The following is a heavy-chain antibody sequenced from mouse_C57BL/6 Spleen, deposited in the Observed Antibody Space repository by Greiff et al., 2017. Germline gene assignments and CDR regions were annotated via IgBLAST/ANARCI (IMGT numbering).Heavy chain of an antibody. V-gene: IGHV3-6*01. J-gene: IGHJ2*01. CDR3: ARDKYFDY. Sequence: EVKLLESGPGLVKPSQSLSLTCSVTGYSITSGYYWNWIRQFPGNKLEWMAYISYDGSNNYNPSLKNRISITRDTSKNKFFLKLNSVTTEDTATYYCARDKYFDYWGQGTTLTVSS. CDR2: ISYDGSN. CDR1: GYSITSGYY.